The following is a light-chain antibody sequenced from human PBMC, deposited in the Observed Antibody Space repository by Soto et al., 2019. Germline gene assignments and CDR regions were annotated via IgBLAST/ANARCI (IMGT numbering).Light chain of an antibody. J-gene: IGKJ5*01. V-gene: IGKV3-15*01. CDR3: QQYNNWPPIT. Sequence: EIVMTQSRATLSVSPVERATLSCRASQSVSIKLAWYQQKPGQAPRLLIYDTSTRATGIPARFSGSGSGTEFTLTISSLQSEDFAVYYCQQYNNWPPITFGQGTRLEIK. CDR1: QSVSIK. CDR2: DTS.